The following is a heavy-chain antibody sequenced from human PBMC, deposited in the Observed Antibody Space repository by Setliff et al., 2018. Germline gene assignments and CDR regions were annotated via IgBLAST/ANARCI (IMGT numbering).Heavy chain of an antibody. D-gene: IGHD3-3*01. CDR3: ARAFYLEWLLFDY. V-gene: IGHV4-61*10. CDR2: VYVGGNT. J-gene: IGHJ4*02. Sequence: SETLSLTCNVSGVSIANTASYWSWIRQPAGKTLEWIGQVYVGGNTYYNPSFESRVSISVDTSKNQFSLKLSSVTAADTAVYYCARAFYLEWLLFDYWGQGALVTVSS. CDR1: GVSIANTASY.